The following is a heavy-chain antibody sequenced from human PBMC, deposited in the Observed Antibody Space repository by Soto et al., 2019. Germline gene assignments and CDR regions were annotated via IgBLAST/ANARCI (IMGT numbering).Heavy chain of an antibody. Sequence: ASVKVSCKASGYTFSSYGISWVRQAPGQGLEWMGWISPYNGNTDYAQKFQGRVTMTTDTSTSTAYMELRSLRSDDTAMYYCALNRITDATPSVPYDYWGQGTLVTVSS. V-gene: IGHV1-18*04. CDR3: ALNRITDATPSVPYDY. D-gene: IGHD2-15*01. CDR2: ISPYNGNT. CDR1: GYTFSSYG. J-gene: IGHJ4*02.